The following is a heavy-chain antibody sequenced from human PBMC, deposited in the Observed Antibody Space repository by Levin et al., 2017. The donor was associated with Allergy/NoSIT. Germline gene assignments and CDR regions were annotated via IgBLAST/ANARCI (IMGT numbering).Heavy chain of an antibody. CDR1: GFTFSSYA. CDR2: ISYDGSNK. CDR3: ARDPDKWHSYYYGMDV. V-gene: IGHV3-30*04. D-gene: IGHD5-12*01. J-gene: IGHJ6*02. Sequence: PGGSLRLSCAASGFTFSSYAMHWVRQAPGKGLEWVAVISYDGSNKYYADSVKGRFTISRDNSKNTLYLQMNRLRDEDTAVYYCARDPDKWHSYYYGMDVWGQGTTVTVSS.